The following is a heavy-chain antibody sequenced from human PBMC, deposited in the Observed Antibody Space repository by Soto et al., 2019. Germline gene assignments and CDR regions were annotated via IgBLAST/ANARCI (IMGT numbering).Heavy chain of an antibody. Sequence: QVELVQSGAEVKKPGSSVNVSCQASEDTFRNYAISWVRQASGQGLEWMGGIIPIFGTANYTQKFQGRVTITADTSANTVYLELSSLRSEDTAVYYCASTKYDSSAYYYWFLGLWGRGTLVTVSS. V-gene: IGHV1-69*06. CDR1: EDTFRNYA. J-gene: IGHJ2*01. D-gene: IGHD3-22*01. CDR3: ASTKYDSSAYYYWFLGL. CDR2: IIPIFGTA.